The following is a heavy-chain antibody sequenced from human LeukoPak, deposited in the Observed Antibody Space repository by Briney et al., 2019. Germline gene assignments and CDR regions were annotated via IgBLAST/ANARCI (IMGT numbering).Heavy chain of an antibody. Sequence: PGGSLRLSCAASGFTFSSYGMHWVRQAPGKGLEWVAVIWNGGRNKDYADSVKGRFTISRDNSENRLSLQMNSLRIEDTAVYYCAAGNFGVARPLDYWGQGTLVTVSS. V-gene: IGHV3-33*08. D-gene: IGHD3-3*01. CDR1: GFTFSSYG. CDR2: IWNGGRNK. CDR3: AAGNFGVARPLDY. J-gene: IGHJ4*02.